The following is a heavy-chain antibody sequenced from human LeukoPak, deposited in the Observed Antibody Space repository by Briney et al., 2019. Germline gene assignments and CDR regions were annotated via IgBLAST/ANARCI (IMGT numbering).Heavy chain of an antibody. Sequence: GGSLRLSCSASGFTFSSYAMYWVRQAPGKGLEYVSAITSNGGSAYYADSVKGRFTISRDNSRNTLYLQMSSLRADDTAVYYCVGFRATAGLYRGQGTLVTVSS. D-gene: IGHD6-13*01. J-gene: IGHJ4*02. CDR3: VGFRATAGLY. CDR1: GFTFSSYA. CDR2: ITSNGGSA. V-gene: IGHV3-64D*06.